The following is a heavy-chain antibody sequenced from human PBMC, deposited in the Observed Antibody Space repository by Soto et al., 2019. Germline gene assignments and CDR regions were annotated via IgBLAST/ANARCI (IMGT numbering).Heavy chain of an antibody. CDR2: INAGNGNT. CDR3: ARDPMYSSSTLPFDY. CDR1: GYTFINYA. V-gene: IGHV1-3*01. D-gene: IGHD6-6*01. J-gene: IGHJ4*02. Sequence: ASVKVSCKASGYTFINYAMHWVRQAPGQRLEWMGWINAGNGNTKYSQKFQGRVTITRDTSASTAYMELSSLRSEDTAVYYCARDPMYSSSTLPFDYWGQGTLVTVSS.